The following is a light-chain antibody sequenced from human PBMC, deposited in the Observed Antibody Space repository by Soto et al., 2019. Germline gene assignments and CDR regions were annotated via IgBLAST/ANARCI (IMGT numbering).Light chain of an antibody. Sequence: DIPMTQSPSSLSASVGDRVTITCQASQDISNYLNWYQQKPGKAPKLLIYDASNLETGVPSRFSGSGSGTDFTFTISSLQPDDIATYYCQQYDNLPYTFGQGTKLEIK. V-gene: IGKV1-33*01. J-gene: IGKJ2*01. CDR3: QQYDNLPYT. CDR2: DAS. CDR1: QDISNY.